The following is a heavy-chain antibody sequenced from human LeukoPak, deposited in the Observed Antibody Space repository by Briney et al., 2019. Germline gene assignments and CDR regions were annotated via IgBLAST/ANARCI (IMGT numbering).Heavy chain of an antibody. D-gene: IGHD3-22*01. CDR3: TREYYYHSSGFDY. J-gene: IGHJ4*02. V-gene: IGHV3-49*03. Sequence: GGSLRLSCTASGFTFGDYAMSWFRQAPGKGLQWVGYIRSKAYGATTEYAASVKGRFTISRDDSKSIAYLQMNSLKTEDTAAYYCTREYYYHSSGFDYWGQGTLVTVSS. CDR1: GFTFGDYA. CDR2: IRSKAYGATT.